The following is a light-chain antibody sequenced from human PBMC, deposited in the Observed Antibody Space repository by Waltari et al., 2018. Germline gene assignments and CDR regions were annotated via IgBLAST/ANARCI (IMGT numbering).Light chain of an antibody. Sequence: EIVLTQSPATLSLSPGARPTLSCRASQDVASQLAWYQQKPGKAPRLLIYDASHRATGIPARFSGSGSGTDFTLTISSLETEDLAVYYCQQRSQWPITFGGGTKVEIK. CDR3: QQRSQWPIT. J-gene: IGKJ4*01. CDR2: DAS. V-gene: IGKV3D-11*01. CDR1: QDVASQ.